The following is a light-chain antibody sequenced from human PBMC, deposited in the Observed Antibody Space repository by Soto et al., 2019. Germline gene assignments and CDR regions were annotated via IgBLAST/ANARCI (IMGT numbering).Light chain of an antibody. CDR3: HQYNNWPVT. J-gene: IGKJ5*01. V-gene: IGKV3-15*01. Sequence: EIVVTQSPATLSVSPGERATLSCRASQSVSSNLAWYQQKPGQAPRLLIYGASTRATGIPARFSGSGSGTEFTLTISSLQSEDFAVYYCHQYNNWPVTFGQGTRLEI. CDR2: GAS. CDR1: QSVSSN.